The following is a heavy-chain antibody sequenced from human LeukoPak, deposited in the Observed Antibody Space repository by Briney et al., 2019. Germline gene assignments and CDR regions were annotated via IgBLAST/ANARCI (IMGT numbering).Heavy chain of an antibody. CDR2: IKQDGSEK. CDR3: ARYKWNDAYFDY. J-gene: IGHJ4*02. D-gene: IGHD1-20*01. Sequence: GGSLRLSCAASGSTFSSYWMSWVRQAPGKGLEWVANIKQDGSEKYYVDSVKGRFTISRDNAKNSLYLQMNSLRAEDTAVYYCARYKWNDAYFDYWGQGTLVTVSS. V-gene: IGHV3-7*01. CDR1: GSTFSSYW.